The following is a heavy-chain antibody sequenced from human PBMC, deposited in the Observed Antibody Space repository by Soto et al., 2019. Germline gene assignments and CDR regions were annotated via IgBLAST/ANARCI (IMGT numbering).Heavy chain of an antibody. J-gene: IGHJ4*02. D-gene: IGHD6-6*01. CDR2: ISYDGTDK. Sequence: QVQLVESGGSVVQPGRSLRLSCAASGFTFSIYAMHWLRQAPGKGLEWVAVISYDGTDKYYADSVKGRFTISRDNSKDTLYLQMNSLKLEDTARYFCARGHEYSSSFSPDYWGQGTLVTVSS. V-gene: IGHV3-30-3*01. CDR1: GFTFSIYA. CDR3: ARGHEYSSSFSPDY.